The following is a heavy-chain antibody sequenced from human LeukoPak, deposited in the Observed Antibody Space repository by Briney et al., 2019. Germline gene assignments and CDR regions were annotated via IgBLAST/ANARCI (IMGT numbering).Heavy chain of an antibody. CDR3: ARVFDSGSQAYFYYMDV. CDR2: IYYSGST. J-gene: IGHJ6*03. Sequence: PSETLSLTCTVSGGSISNKYWSWIRQPPGKGLEWIGYIYYSGSTNYNPSLKSRVTILVDTSKNQFSLKLSSVTAADTAVYFCARVFDSGSQAYFYYMDVWGKGTTVTISS. CDR1: GGSISNKY. V-gene: IGHV4-59*01. D-gene: IGHD3-10*01.